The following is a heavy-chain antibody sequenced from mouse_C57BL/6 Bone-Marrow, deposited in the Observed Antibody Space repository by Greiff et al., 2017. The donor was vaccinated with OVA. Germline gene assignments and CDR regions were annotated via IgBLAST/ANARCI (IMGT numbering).Heavy chain of an antibody. CDR1: GFTFSSYG. CDR3: ARRCYSFDY. V-gene: IGHV5-6*02. Sequence: DVKLVESGGDLVKPGGSLKLSCAASGFTFSSYGMSWVRQTPDKRLEWVATISSGGSYTYYPDSVKGRFTISRDNAKNTLYLQMSSLKSEDTAMYYCARRCYSFDYWGQGTTLTVSS. J-gene: IGHJ2*01. CDR2: ISSGGSYT.